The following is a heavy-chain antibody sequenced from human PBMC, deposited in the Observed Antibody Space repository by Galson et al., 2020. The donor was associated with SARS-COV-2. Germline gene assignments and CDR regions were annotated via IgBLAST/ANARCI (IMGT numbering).Heavy chain of an antibody. V-gene: IGHV1-18*01. Sequence: ASVKVSCKASGYTFTTFYITWVRQAPGQGLEWMGKISHYNSDTNYTQKLQGRVTMTTDTVTSTAYMELRSLTSDDTAVYYCARSLSLGDCSGGSCFFYWGQGTLVTVSS. CDR3: ARSLSLGDCSGGSCFFY. J-gene: IGHJ4*02. D-gene: IGHD2-15*01. CDR1: GYTFTTFY. CDR2: ISHYNSDT.